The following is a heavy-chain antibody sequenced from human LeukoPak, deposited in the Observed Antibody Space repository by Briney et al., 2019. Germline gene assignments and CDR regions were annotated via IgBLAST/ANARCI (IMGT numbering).Heavy chain of an antibody. J-gene: IGHJ4*02. CDR1: GGSISSYY. CDR3: ARDGYYYDSSGYYEKMYYFEY. Sequence: SETLSLTCTVSGGSISSYYWSWIRQPAGKGLEWIGRIYTSGSTNYNPSLKSRVTMSVDTSKNQFSLKLSSVTAADTAVYYCARDGYYYDSSGYYEKMYYFEYWGQGTLVTVSS. D-gene: IGHD3-22*01. V-gene: IGHV4-4*07. CDR2: IYTSGST.